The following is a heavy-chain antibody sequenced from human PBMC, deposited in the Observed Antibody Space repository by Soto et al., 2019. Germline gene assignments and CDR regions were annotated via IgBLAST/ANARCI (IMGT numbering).Heavy chain of an antibody. J-gene: IGHJ4*02. CDR1: GGTFSRYA. CDR2: IIPIFGTA. D-gene: IGHD3-22*01. Sequence: GASVKVSCKASGGTFSRYAISWVRQAPGQGLEWMGGIIPIFGTANYAQKFQGRVTITADESTSTAYMELSSLRSEDTAVYYCARARGVFKEQEYYDSSGYYDYWGQGTLVIVSS. V-gene: IGHV1-69*13. CDR3: ARARGVFKEQEYYDSSGYYDY.